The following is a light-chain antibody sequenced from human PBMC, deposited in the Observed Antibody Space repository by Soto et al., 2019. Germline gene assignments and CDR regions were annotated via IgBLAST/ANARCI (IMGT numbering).Light chain of an antibody. CDR3: QQYKSSSPWT. CDR2: DAS. V-gene: IGKV1-5*01. Sequence: DIQMTQSPSTLSASVGDRVTITCRARQSISSWLAWFQQKPGKAPKLLIYDASSLESGVPSRFSGSGSGTEFTLTVSSLQPDDFATYYCQQYKSSSPWTFGQGTKVEIK. J-gene: IGKJ1*01. CDR1: QSISSW.